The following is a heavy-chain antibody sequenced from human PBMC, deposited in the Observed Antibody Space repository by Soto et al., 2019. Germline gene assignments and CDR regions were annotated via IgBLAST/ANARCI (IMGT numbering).Heavy chain of an antibody. CDR3: ARDRRTIFGVVSGYYMDV. CDR2: IWYDGSYK. J-gene: IGHJ6*03. D-gene: IGHD3-3*01. Sequence: GGSLRLSCAASGFSFNNHGMHWVRQAPGKGLEWVAVIWYDGSYKYYADSVKGRFTISRDNFKNTLYLQMNSLRAEDTAVYYCARDRRTIFGVVSGYYMDVWGKGTTVTVSS. CDR1: GFSFNNHG. V-gene: IGHV3-33*01.